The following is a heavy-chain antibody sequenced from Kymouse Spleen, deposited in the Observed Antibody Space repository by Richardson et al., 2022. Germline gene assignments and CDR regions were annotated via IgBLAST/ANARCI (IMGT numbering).Heavy chain of an antibody. CDR1: GFTFSSYG. CDR3: AKDQEGSSWYYYYYGMDV. D-gene: IGHD6-13*01. V-gene: IGHV3-30*18. J-gene: IGHJ6*02. Sequence: QVQLVESGGGVVQPGRSLRLSCAASGFTFSSYGMHWVRQAPGKGLEWVAVISYDGSNKYYADSVKGRFTISRDNSKNTLYLQMNSLRAEDTAVYYCAKDQEGSSWYYYYYGMDVWGQGTTVTVSS. CDR2: ISYDGSNK.